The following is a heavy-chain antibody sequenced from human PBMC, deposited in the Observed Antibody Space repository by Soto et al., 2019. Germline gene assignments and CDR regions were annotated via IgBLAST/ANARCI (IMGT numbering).Heavy chain of an antibody. CDR2: IIPIFGTA. J-gene: IGHJ4*02. V-gene: IGHV1-69*01. CDR3: AELAQFDY. D-gene: IGHD3-10*01. CDR1: GAPSSTYA. Sequence: QVQLVQSGAGVRKPGSSLRASCKPSGAPSSTYASSGVRQAPGQGLEWMGGIIPIFGTANYAQKFQGRVTITADESTSTAYMELSSLRSEDTAVYYCAELAQFDYWGQGTLVTVSS.